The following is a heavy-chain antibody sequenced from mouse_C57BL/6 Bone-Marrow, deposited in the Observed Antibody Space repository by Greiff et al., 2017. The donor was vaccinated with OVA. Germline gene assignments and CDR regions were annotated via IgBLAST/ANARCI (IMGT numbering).Heavy chain of an antibody. J-gene: IGHJ4*01. CDR1: GYTFTSYW. CDR3: AREGGPYYAMDY. CDR2: IDPSDSYT. Sequence: QVQLQQPGAELVMPGASVKLSCKASGYTFTSYWMHWVKQRPGQGLEWIGEIDPSDSYTNYNQKFKGKSTLNVDKSSSTAYMQLSSLTSKDSAVYYCAREGGPYYAMDYWGQGTSVTVSS. V-gene: IGHV1-69*01.